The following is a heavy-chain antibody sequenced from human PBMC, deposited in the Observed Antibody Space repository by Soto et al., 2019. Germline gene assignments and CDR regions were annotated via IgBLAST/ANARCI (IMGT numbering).Heavy chain of an antibody. D-gene: IGHD6-19*01. CDR2: ISAYNGNT. Sequence: ASVKVSCKASGGTFSSYTISWVRQAPGQGLEWMGWISAYNGNTNYAQKLQGRVTMTTDTSTSTAYMELRSLRSDDTAVYYCATPFLSGWYIDWGQGTLVTVSS. CDR3: ATPFLSGWYID. J-gene: IGHJ4*02. V-gene: IGHV1-18*01. CDR1: GGTFSSYT.